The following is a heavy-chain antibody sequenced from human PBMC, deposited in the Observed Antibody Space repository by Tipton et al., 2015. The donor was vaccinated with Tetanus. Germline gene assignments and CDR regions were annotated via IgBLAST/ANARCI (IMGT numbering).Heavy chain of an antibody. CDR3: AKDLRGPEAGTWYFDL. Sequence: SLRLSCAASGFTFSSYAMSWVRQAPGKGLEWASGISGSGAKTHYADSVKGRFAISRDNSKDTMYLQMNSLRAEDTAIYYCAKDLRGPEAGTWYFDLWGRGTLVTVSS. CDR1: GFTFSSYA. V-gene: IGHV3-23*01. J-gene: IGHJ2*01. CDR2: ISGSGAKT. D-gene: IGHD6-19*01.